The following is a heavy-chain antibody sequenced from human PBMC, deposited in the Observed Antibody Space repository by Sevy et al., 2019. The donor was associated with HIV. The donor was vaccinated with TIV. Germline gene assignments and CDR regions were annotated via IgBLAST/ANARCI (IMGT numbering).Heavy chain of an antibody. CDR3: ARSGGYSDYGMDV. J-gene: IGHJ6*02. Sequence: GGSLRLSCVASGFTFSSYDMHWVRQVTVKGLEWVSGVGPAGDPFYPGSVKGRFTISRENAKNSFYLQMNSLRAGDTAVYYCARSGGYSDYGMDVWGQGTTVTVSS. CDR2: VGPAGDP. V-gene: IGHV3-13*05. CDR1: GFTFSSYD. D-gene: IGHD5-12*01.